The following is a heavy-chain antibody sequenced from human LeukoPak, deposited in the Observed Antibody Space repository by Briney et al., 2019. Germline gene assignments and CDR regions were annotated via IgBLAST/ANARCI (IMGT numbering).Heavy chain of an antibody. Sequence: SETLSLTCTVSGGSITNHFWSWIRQSPGKGLEWIGYIYYSGSTRYNPSLKSRVTISVDTSKKQFSLNLSSVTAADTAVYYCARLYSGYDFDYWGQGTLVTVSS. D-gene: IGHD5-12*01. CDR1: GGSITNHF. CDR3: ARLYSGYDFDY. CDR2: IYYSGST. V-gene: IGHV4-59*11. J-gene: IGHJ4*02.